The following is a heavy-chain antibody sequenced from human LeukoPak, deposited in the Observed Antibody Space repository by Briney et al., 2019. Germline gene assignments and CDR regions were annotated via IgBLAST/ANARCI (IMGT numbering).Heavy chain of an antibody. Sequence: GGSLRLSCAASGFSFSTSPMSWVRQPPGKGLEWVSAMNNGPGATFYRDSVRGGFTISRDDSKSTLYLQMNSLRAEDTGTYYCAKTHYDLLDVWGQGTTVTVSS. CDR3: AKTHYDLLDV. J-gene: IGHJ6*02. CDR1: GFSFSTSP. V-gene: IGHV3-23*01. D-gene: IGHD5-12*01. CDR2: MNNGPGAT.